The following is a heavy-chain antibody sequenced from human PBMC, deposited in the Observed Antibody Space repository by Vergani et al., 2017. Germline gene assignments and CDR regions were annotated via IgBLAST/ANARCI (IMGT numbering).Heavy chain of an antibody. J-gene: IGHJ6*03. D-gene: IGHD3-3*01. CDR1: GFTFSSYW. CDR2: IKQDGSEK. Sequence: EVQLVESGGGLVQPGGSLRLSCAASGFTFSSYWMSWVRQAPGKGLEWVANIKQDGSEKYYVDSVKGRFTISRDNAKNSLYLRMNSLRAEDTAVYYCARRGYDFWSGGKIYYMDVWGKGTTVTVSS. V-gene: IGHV3-7*01. CDR3: ARRGYDFWSGGKIYYMDV.